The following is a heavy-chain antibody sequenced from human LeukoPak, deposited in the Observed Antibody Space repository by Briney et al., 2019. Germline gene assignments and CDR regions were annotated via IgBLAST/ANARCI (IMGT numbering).Heavy chain of an antibody. Sequence: SETLSLTCTVSGGSISSYYWSWIRQPAGMGLEWIGRIYTSGSTNYNPSLKSRVTMSVDTSKHQFSLKLSSVTAADTAVYYCARDRDNWNDYYYYYMDVWGKGTTVTVSS. CDR1: GGSISSYY. V-gene: IGHV4-4*07. CDR2: IYTSGST. D-gene: IGHD1-20*01. CDR3: ARDRDNWNDYYYYYMDV. J-gene: IGHJ6*03.